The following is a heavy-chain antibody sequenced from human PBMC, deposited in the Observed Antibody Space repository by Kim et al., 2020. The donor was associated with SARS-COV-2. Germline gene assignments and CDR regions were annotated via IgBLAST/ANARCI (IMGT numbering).Heavy chain of an antibody. J-gene: IGHJ4*02. CDR1: GGTFSSYA. D-gene: IGHD3-9*01. Sequence: SVKVSCKASGGTFSSYAISWVRQAPGQGLEWMGGIIPIFGTANYAQKFQGRVTITADESTSTAYMELSSLRSEDTAVYYCARVSVPPKNVLRYFDWLLPLGYWGQGTLVTVSS. CDR2: IIPIFGTA. CDR3: ARVSVPPKNVLRYFDWLLPLGY. V-gene: IGHV1-69*13.